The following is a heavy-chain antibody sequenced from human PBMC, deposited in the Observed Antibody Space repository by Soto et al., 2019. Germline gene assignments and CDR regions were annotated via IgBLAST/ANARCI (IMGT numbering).Heavy chain of an antibody. CDR3: ASAEVTGTEGLDF. CDR2: MNPNSGNT. CDR1: GYTFTSYD. D-gene: IGHD6-19*01. J-gene: IGHJ4*02. V-gene: IGHV1-8*01. Sequence: ASVKVSCKASGYTFTSYDINWVRQATGRGLEWMGWMNPNSGNTGYAQKFQGRVTMTRNTSISTAYMELSSLRSEDTAVYYCASAEVTGTEGLDFWGQGTQVTVSS.